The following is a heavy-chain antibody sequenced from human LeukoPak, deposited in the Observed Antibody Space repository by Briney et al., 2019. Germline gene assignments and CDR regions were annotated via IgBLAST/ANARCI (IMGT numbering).Heavy chain of an antibody. CDR2: ISYDGSNK. D-gene: IGHD2-2*01. CDR3: ARGGGYCSSTSCSSPLGY. J-gene: IGHJ4*02. CDR1: GFTFSSYA. V-gene: IGHV3-30-3*01. Sequence: PGRSLRLSCAASGFTFSSYAMHWVRQAPGKGLEWVAVISYDGSNKYYADSVKGRFTISRDNSKNTLYLQMNSLRAEDTAVYYCARGGGYCSSTSCSSPLGYWGQGTLVTASS.